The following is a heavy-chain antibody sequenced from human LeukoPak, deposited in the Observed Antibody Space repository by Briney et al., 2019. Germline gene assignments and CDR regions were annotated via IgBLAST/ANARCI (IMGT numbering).Heavy chain of an antibody. CDR1: GGSISSSSYY. CDR3: ARMYYYESSGYYGPTFDY. V-gene: IGHV4-39*01. J-gene: IGHJ4*02. D-gene: IGHD3-22*01. Sequence: SETLSLTCTVSGGSISSSSYYWGWIRQPPGKGLEWIGSIYYSGSTYYNPSLKSRVTISVDTSKNQFSLKLSSVTAADTAVYYCARMYYYESSGYYGPTFDYWGQGTLVTVSS. CDR2: IYYSGST.